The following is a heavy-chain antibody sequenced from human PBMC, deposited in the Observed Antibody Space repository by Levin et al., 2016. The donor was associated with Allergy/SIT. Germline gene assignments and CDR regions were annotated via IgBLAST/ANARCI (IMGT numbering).Heavy chain of an antibody. V-gene: IGHV3-48*02. D-gene: IGHD2-2*02. CDR2: ISSGGSTI. Sequence: GESLKISCAASGFTFNRHTMNWVRQAPGRGLEWVSSISSGGSTIYYADSVRGRFTISRDNAKNSLFLHIHSLRDEDAAVYFCVRDRPPCTTPSCYNFDYWGQGTVVTVSS. CDR1: GFTFNRHT. J-gene: IGHJ4*02. CDR3: VRDRPPCTTPSCYNFDY.